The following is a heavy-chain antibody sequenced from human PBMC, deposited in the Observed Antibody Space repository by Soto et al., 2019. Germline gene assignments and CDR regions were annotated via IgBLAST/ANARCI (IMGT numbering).Heavy chain of an antibody. Sequence: QVQLVQSGAEVKKPGSSVKVSCKASGDTFSRFAISWVRQAPGQGLEWMGGIIPMFGKANYAQKFQGRVTITADESTSTGYMELRSLTSEDTAVYYCARDGTLYDSNGYYYVYWGQGTLVTVSS. CDR3: ARDGTLYDSNGYYYVY. CDR1: GDTFSRFA. J-gene: IGHJ4*02. V-gene: IGHV1-69*01. D-gene: IGHD3-22*01. CDR2: IIPMFGKA.